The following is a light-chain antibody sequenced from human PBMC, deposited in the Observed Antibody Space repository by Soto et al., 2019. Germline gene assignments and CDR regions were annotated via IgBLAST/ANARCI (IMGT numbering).Light chain of an antibody. CDR2: DAS. J-gene: IGKJ5*01. CDR1: QDISNY. CDR3: QQYDNPSIT. Sequence: DFQMTQSPSSLSASVGDRVTITCQASQDISNYLNWYQQQPGKAPKLLIYDASNLETGVPSRFSGSGSGTDFTFTISILQPEDIATYYCQQYDNPSITFGQGTRPEIK. V-gene: IGKV1-33*01.